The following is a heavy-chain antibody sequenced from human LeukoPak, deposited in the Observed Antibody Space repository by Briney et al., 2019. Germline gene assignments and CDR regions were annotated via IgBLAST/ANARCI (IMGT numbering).Heavy chain of an antibody. D-gene: IGHD6-13*01. Sequence: SETLSLTCTVSGHSISSYYWNWIRQPPGKGLEWIGYIYYTGSTNCNPSLKSRVTMSVDTSKNQFSLKLNSVTAADTAVYYCARGLRSSSWFFDYWGPGTLVTVSS. CDR3: ARGLRSSSWFFDY. V-gene: IGHV4-59*01. J-gene: IGHJ4*02. CDR2: IYYTGST. CDR1: GHSISSYY.